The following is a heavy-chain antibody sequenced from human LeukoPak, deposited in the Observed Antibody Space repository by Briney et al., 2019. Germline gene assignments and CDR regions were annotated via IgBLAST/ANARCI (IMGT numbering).Heavy chain of an antibody. J-gene: IGHJ4*02. CDR3: ARSPYSSSWYGLGY. D-gene: IGHD6-13*01. CDR2: INWNGGST. V-gene: IGHV3-20*04. CDR1: GFTFSTYW. Sequence: GSLRLSCAASGFTFSTYWMTWVRQAPGKGLEWVSGINWNGGSTGYADSVKGRFTISRDNAKNSLYLQMNSLRAEDTALYYCARSPYSSSWYGLGYWGQGTLVTVSS.